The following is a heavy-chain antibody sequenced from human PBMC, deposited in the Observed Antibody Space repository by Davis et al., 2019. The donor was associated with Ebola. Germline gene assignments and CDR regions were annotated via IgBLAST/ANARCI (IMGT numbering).Heavy chain of an antibody. D-gene: IGHD3-10*01. CDR1: PSSFIICDYY. Sequence: PSETLSLTCTFSPSSFIICDYYWSWIRQPPGKGLEWIGYIYYSGSTYYNPSLKSRVTISVDTSKNQFSLKLSSVTAADTAVYYCARDGDYYGSGSQVDHWGKGREENVSS. CDR2: IYYSGST. CDR3: ARDGDYYGSGSQVDH. J-gene: IGHJ5*02. V-gene: IGHV4-30-4*01.